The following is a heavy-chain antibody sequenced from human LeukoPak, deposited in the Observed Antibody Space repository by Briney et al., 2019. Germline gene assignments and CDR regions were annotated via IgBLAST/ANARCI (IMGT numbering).Heavy chain of an antibody. V-gene: IGHV1-46*01. CDR2: INPSGGST. D-gene: IGHD3-22*01. CDR1: GYTFTSYY. Sequence: GASVKVSCKASGYTFTSYYMHWVRQAPGQGLEWMGIINPSGGSTSYAQKFQGRVTMTRDTSTSTVYMELSSLRSEDTAMYYCARAGYYYDSSGYFQDAFDIWGQGTMVTVSS. J-gene: IGHJ3*02. CDR3: ARAGYYYDSSGYFQDAFDI.